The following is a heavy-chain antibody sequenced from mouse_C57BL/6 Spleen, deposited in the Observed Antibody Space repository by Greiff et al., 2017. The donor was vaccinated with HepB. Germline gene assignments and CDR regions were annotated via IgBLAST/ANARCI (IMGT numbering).Heavy chain of an antibody. CDR2: ISSGGDYI. CDR3: TRVGYYSNYYAMDY. V-gene: IGHV5-9-1*02. Sequence: EVQGVESGAGLVKPGGSLKLSCAASGFTFSSYAMSWVRQTPEKRLEWVAYISSGGDYIYYADTVKGRFTISRDNARNTLYLQMSSLKSEDTAMYYCTRVGYYSNYYAMDYWGQGTSVTVSS. D-gene: IGHD2-5*01. J-gene: IGHJ4*01. CDR1: GFTFSSYA.